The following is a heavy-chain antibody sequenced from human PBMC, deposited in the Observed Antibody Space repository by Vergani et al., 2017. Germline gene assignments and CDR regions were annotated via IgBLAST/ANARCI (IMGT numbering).Heavy chain of an antibody. CDR1: GYTFTSYG. J-gene: IGHJ4*02. CDR3: ARASGYCSSTSCYGWYYFDY. V-gene: IGHV1-18*01. CDR2: ISAYNGNT. D-gene: IGHD2-2*01. Sequence: QVQLVQSGAEVKKPGASVKVSCKASGYTFTSYGISWVRQAPGQGLEWMGWISAYNGNTNDAQKLQGRVTMTTDTSTSTAYMELRSLRSDDTAVYYCARASGYCSSTSCYGWYYFDYWGQGTLVTVSS.